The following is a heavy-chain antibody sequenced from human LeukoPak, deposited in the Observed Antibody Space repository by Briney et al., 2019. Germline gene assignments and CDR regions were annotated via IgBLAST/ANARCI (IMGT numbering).Heavy chain of an antibody. CDR3: VVGLTTVTPFDY. J-gene: IGHJ4*02. CDR2: ISGSGGST. V-gene: IGHV3-23*01. CDR1: GFTFSSCA. Sequence: GGSLRLSCAASGFTFSSCAMSWVRQAPGKGLEWVSAISGSGGSTYYADSVRGRFTISRDNSKNTLYLQMNSLRAEDTAVYYCVVGLTTVTPFDYWGQGTLVTVSS. D-gene: IGHD4-17*01.